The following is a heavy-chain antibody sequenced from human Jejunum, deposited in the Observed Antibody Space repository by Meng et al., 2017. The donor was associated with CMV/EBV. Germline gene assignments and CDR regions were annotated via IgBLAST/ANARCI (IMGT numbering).Heavy chain of an antibody. V-gene: IGHV3-48*04. J-gene: IGHJ4*02. Sequence: AASGFTFSSYSMNWVRQAQGKGLEWVSYISSSSLSIIYADSVKGRFTNSRDNAKSLLYLQMNSLRAEDTAVYYCAREGGYNYGSVDWGQGTLVTVSS. CDR2: ISSSSLSI. CDR3: AREGGYNYGSVD. D-gene: IGHD5-18*01. CDR1: GFTFSSYS.